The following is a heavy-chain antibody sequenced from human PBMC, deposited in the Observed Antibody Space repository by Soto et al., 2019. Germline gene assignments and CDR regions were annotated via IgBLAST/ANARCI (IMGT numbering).Heavy chain of an antibody. D-gene: IGHD3-9*01. CDR2: ISAYNGNT. CDR1: GYTFTSYG. CDR3: ARAGNESVDYDILTGYPLTGYGMDV. J-gene: IGHJ6*02. V-gene: IGHV1-18*01. Sequence: GASVKVSCKASGYTFTSYGISWVRQAPGQGLEWMGWISAYNGNTNYAQKLQGWVTMTRDTSISTAYMELSRLRSDDTAVYYCARAGNESVDYDILTGYPLTGYGMDVWGQGTTVTVSS.